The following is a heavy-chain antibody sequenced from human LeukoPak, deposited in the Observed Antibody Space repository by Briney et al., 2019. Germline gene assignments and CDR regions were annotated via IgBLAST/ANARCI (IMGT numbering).Heavy chain of an antibody. CDR1: GFTFADYV. D-gene: IGHD6-19*01. Sequence: GSLRLSCAASGFTFADYVMSWVRQAPGKGLEWVSSIRDSGVITYYADSVKGRFTISRDNSKNTLYLQMNSLRAEDTAVYYCAKPFRLGQNWFDPWGQGTLVTVSS. J-gene: IGHJ5*02. CDR2: IRDSGVIT. V-gene: IGHV3-23*01. CDR3: AKPFRLGQNWFDP.